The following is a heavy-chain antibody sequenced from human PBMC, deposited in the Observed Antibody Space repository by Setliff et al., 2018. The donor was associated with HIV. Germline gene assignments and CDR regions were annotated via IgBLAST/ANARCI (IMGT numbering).Heavy chain of an antibody. CDR2: FHPGDSDT. J-gene: IGHJ3*02. D-gene: IGHD1-26*01. V-gene: IGHV5-51*01. CDR1: GYRFTNYW. Sequence: GESLKISCKGSGYRFTNYWIGWVRQMPGKGLEWMGIFHPGDSDTRYSPSFQGQVIISADKSISTAYLQWSSLKASDSAMYYCARFWNSGSYRDAFDIWGQGTMVTVSS. CDR3: ARFWNSGSYRDAFDI.